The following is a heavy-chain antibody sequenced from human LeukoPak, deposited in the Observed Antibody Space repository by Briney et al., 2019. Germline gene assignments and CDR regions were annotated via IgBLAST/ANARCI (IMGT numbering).Heavy chain of an antibody. V-gene: IGHV4-59*01. Sequence: SETLSLTCTVSGDSISSYYWSWIRQPPGKGLEWIGYIYYSGSTNYNPSLKSRVTISVDTSKNQFSLRLSSVTAADTAVYYCARDYYGSRSLNYWGQGTLVTVSS. D-gene: IGHD3-10*01. CDR3: ARDYYGSRSLNY. CDR2: IYYSGST. J-gene: IGHJ4*02. CDR1: GDSISSYY.